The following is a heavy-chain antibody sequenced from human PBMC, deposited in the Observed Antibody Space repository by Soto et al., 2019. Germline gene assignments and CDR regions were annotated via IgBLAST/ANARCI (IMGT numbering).Heavy chain of an antibody. V-gene: IGHV3-11*01. Sequence: GGSLRLSCAASGFTFSDYYMSWIRQAPGKGLEWVSYISSSGSTIYYADSVKGRFTISRDNAKNSLYLQMNSLRAEDTAVYYCASGLHSSSWKGSGVYYYYYMDVWGKGTTVTVSS. CDR3: ASGLHSSSWKGSGVYYYYYMDV. CDR2: ISSSGSTI. CDR1: GFTFSDYY. D-gene: IGHD6-6*01. J-gene: IGHJ6*03.